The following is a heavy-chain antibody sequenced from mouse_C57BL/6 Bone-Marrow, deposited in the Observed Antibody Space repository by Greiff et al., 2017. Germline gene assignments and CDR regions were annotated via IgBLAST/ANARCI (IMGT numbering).Heavy chain of an antibody. CDR2: IDPENGDT. CDR3: TTLGGYYFDY. V-gene: IGHV14-4*01. Sequence: EVKVVESGAELVRPGASVKLSCTASGFNIKDDYMHWVKQRPEQGLEWIGWIDPENGDTEYASKFQGKATITADTSSNTAYLQLSSLTSEDTAVYYCTTLGGYYFDYGGQGTTLTVSS. J-gene: IGHJ2*01. D-gene: IGHD4-1*01. CDR1: GFNIKDDY.